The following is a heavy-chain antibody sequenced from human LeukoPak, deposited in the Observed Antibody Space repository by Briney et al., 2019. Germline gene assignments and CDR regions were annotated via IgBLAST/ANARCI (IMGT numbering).Heavy chain of an antibody. Sequence: GESLKISCKDSGYKFTNYWIFWVRQMPGKGLEWMGWIDPSDSYTNYSPSFQGHVTISADESISTAYLQWSSLKASDTAMYYCARLQGYCISTTCYGAFDIWGQRTMVTVSS. J-gene: IGHJ3*02. CDR2: IDPSDSYT. CDR1: GYKFTNYW. D-gene: IGHD2-2*01. CDR3: ARLQGYCISTTCYGAFDI. V-gene: IGHV5-10-1*01.